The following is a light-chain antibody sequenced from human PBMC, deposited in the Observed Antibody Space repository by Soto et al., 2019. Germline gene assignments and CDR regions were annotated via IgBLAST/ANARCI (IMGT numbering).Light chain of an antibody. V-gene: IGKV3-20*01. CDR3: QQYGSSPPLT. Sequence: EIELTQSPGTLSLSPGERATLSCRASQSVSSSYLAWYQQKPGQAPRLLIYGASSRATGIPDRFSGSGSGTDFTLTISRLEPEDFAVYYCQQYGSSPPLTCGGGTKVEIK. CDR1: QSVSSSY. CDR2: GAS. J-gene: IGKJ4*01.